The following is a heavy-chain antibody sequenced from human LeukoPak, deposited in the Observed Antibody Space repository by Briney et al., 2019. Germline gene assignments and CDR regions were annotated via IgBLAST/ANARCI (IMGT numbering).Heavy chain of an antibody. V-gene: IGHV4-34*01. D-gene: IGHD4-17*01. CDR3: ARHDYGDPNFDY. Sequence: SETLSLTCVVSGGSFSGYYWSWIRQPPGKGLEWIGEINNSGSTNYNPSLKSRVTISVDTSKNQFSLKLSSVTAADTAVYYCARHDYGDPNFDYWGQGTLVTVSS. CDR1: GGSFSGYY. CDR2: INNSGST. J-gene: IGHJ4*02.